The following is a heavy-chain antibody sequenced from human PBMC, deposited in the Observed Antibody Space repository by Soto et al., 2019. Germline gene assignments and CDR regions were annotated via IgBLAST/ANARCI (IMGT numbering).Heavy chain of an antibody. CDR3: ARVRLGRAAAAFDI. CDR2: INHRGST. J-gene: IGHJ3*02. Sequence: SETLSLTCAVYGGSFSGYYWSWIRQPPGKGLEWIGEINHRGSTNYNPSLKSRVTISVDTSKNHFSLKLSSVPAADTAVYYCARVRLGRAAAAFDIWGQGTMVTVSS. D-gene: IGHD6-13*01. V-gene: IGHV4-34*01. CDR1: GGSFSGYY.